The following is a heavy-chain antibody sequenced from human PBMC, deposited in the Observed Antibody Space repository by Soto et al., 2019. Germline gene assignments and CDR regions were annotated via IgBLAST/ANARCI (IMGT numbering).Heavy chain of an antibody. CDR1: GFTFSSYG. CDR3: AIHYDSSG. V-gene: IGHV3-30*03. D-gene: IGHD3-22*01. CDR2: ISYDGNNK. Sequence: QVQLVESGGGVVQPGSSLRLSCAASGFTFSSYGMHWVRQAPGKGLEWVAVISYDGNNKYYADSVKGRFTISRDNSKNTLYLQMNSLRAEATAVYYCAIHYDSSGWGQGTLVTVSS. J-gene: IGHJ4*02.